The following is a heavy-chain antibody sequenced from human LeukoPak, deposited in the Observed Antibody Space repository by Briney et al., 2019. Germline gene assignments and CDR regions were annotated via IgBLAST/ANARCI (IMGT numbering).Heavy chain of an antibody. CDR2: IYYSGST. D-gene: IGHD3-16*01. J-gene: IGHJ3*02. V-gene: IGHV4-59*01. CDR3: ARERGSFGQDAFDI. Sequence: SETLSLTCTVSGGSISSYYWGWIRQPPGRGLEWIGYIYYSGSTNYNPSLKSRVTISVDTSKNQFSLKLSSVTAADTAVYYCARERGSFGQDAFDISGQGTMVTVSS. CDR1: GGSISSYY.